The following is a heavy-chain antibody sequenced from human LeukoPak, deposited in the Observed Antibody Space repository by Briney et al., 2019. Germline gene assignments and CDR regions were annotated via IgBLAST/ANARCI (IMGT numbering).Heavy chain of an antibody. D-gene: IGHD3-9*01. J-gene: IGHJ4*02. CDR2: INPNSGGT. CDR1: GYTFTGYY. Sequence: GASVKVSCKASGYTFTGYYMHWVRQAPGQGLEWMGWINPNSGGTNYAQKFQGRVTMTRDTSISTVYMELSSLRSEDTAVYYCARVIGYDILTGYRYWGQGTLVTVSS. V-gene: IGHV1-2*02. CDR3: ARVIGYDILTGYRY.